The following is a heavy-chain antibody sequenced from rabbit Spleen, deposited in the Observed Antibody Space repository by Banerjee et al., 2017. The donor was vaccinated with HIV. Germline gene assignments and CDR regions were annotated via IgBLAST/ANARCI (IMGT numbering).Heavy chain of an antibody. V-gene: IGHV1S45*01. Sequence: QEQLVESGGGLVKPGASLTLICKASGFSLSDNYVMCWVRQAPGKGLESIACIRAGSSDFTYYASWAKGRFTISKSSSTTVTLQVTSLTAADTATYFCARDLAGVIGWNFGWWGPGTLVTVS. CDR2: IRAGSSDFT. J-gene: IGHJ4*01. CDR1: GFSLSDNYV. CDR3: ARDLAGVIGWNFGW. D-gene: IGHD4-1*01.